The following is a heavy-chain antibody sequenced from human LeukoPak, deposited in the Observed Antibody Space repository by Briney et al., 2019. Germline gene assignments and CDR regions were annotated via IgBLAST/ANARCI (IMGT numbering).Heavy chain of an antibody. D-gene: IGHD3-22*01. V-gene: IGHV3-21*01. CDR1: GFSFSIYN. CDR2: ISGSSSHV. J-gene: IGHJ3*02. Sequence: PGGSLRLSCEASGFSFSIYNMNWVRLAPGKGLEWVSSISGSSSHVWYAGSVKGRFTSSRDNAKNSLYLQMSSLRVEDTAVYYCARDQYYSDSSGYPYDIWGQGTMVTVSS. CDR3: ARDQYYSDSSGYPYDI.